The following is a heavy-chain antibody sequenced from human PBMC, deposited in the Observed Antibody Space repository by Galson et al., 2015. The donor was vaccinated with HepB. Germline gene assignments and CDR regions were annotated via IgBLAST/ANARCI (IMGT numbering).Heavy chain of an antibody. J-gene: IGHJ4*02. CDR2: IGGSDGRT. V-gene: IGHV3-23*01. CDR1: GFTLSTSD. CDR3: VKDRGCLLLQ. Sequence: SLRLSCAGSGFTLSTSDMSWARQAPGKGLEWVSGIGGSDGRTHYVDSVKGRFTISRDNSKNTLYLQMNSLRVEETAVYYCVKDRGCLLLQWGQGTLVTVS. D-gene: IGHD2-15*01.